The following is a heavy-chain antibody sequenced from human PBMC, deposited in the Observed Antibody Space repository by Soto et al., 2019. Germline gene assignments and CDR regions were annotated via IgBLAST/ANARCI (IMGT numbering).Heavy chain of an antibody. CDR3: AKGPRGIAGAGYGY. J-gene: IGHJ4*02. Sequence: QVQLVESGGGVVQPGRSLRLSCAASGFTFSSYGMHWVRQAPGKGLEWVAVISYDGSNKYYADSVKGRFTISRDNSKNTLYLQMNSLRAGGTAVYYCAKGPRGIAGAGYGYWGQGTLVTVSS. CDR2: ISYDGSNK. CDR1: GFTFSSYG. D-gene: IGHD6-19*01. V-gene: IGHV3-30*18.